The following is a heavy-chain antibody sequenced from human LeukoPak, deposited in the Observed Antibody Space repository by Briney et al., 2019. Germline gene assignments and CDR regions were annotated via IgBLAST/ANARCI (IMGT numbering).Heavy chain of an antibody. Sequence: SETLSLTCAVYGGSFSGYYWSWIRQPPGKGLEWIGEINHGGSTNYNPSLKSRVTISVDTSKNQFSLKLSSVTAADTAVYYCAAICRKHIVGATTCFDYWGQGTLVTVSS. CDR2: INHGGST. V-gene: IGHV4-34*01. CDR3: AAICRKHIVGATTCFDY. J-gene: IGHJ4*02. CDR1: GGSFSGYY. D-gene: IGHD1-26*01.